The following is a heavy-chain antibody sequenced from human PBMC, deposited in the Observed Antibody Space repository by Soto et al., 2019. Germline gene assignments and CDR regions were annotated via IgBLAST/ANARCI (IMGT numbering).Heavy chain of an antibody. CDR2: IYYSGST. CDR3: ARLNYYDSSGCNFDY. D-gene: IGHD3-22*01. J-gene: IGHJ4*02. Sequence: SETLSLTCTVFGDSISSSSYYWGWIRQPPGKGLEWIGNIYYSGSTYYNPSLKSRVAISVDTSKNQFSLKVTSVTAADTAVYFCARLNYYDSSGCNFDYWGQGTLVTVSS. CDR1: GDSISSSSYY. V-gene: IGHV4-39*01.